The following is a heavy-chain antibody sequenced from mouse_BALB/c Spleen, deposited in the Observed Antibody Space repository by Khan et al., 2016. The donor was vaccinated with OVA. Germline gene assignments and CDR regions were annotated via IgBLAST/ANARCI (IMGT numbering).Heavy chain of an antibody. Sequence: QVQLKQSGAELVRPGTSVKLSCKTSGYIFTSYWIHWVKQRSGQGLEWIARIYPGTDNTYYSEKFKDKATLTADKSSSTVYLQLSSLKSENSAVFFCARDEALYYFDYWGQGTTLTVSS. CDR2: IYPGTDNT. V-gene: IGHV1-76*01. CDR1: GYIFTSYW. D-gene: IGHD3-2*02. J-gene: IGHJ2*01. CDR3: ARDEALYYFDY.